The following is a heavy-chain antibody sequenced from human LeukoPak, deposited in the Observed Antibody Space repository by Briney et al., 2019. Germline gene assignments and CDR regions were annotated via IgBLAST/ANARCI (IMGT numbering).Heavy chain of an antibody. CDR3: ARRSRTSRVYSSGWTDY. D-gene: IGHD6-19*01. Sequence: PSETLALTCTVSGVSISSSNSYWGWIRQPPGKGLEWIGSIYYSGSTYYNPSLKSRVTISVDTSKNQFSLKLSPVTAADTAVYYCARRSRTSRVYSSGWTDYWGQGTLVTVSS. CDR1: GVSISSSNSY. J-gene: IGHJ4*02. V-gene: IGHV4-39*01. CDR2: IYYSGST.